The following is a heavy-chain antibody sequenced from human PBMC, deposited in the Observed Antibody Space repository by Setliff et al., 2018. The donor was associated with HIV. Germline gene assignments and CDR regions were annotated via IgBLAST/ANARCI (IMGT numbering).Heavy chain of an antibody. CDR3: ARHDNYDNGGYYNLYYFDS. J-gene: IGHJ4*02. CDR1: NGSFSGYY. Sequence: SETLSLTCAVYNGSFSGYYWTWIRQPPGKGLEWIGEINHSGSTYYAPSLQSRVTISIDKARDQFSLKLSSVTAADTAVYFCARHDNYDNGGYYNLYYFDSWGPGTLVTVSS. CDR2: INHSGST. V-gene: IGHV4-34*01. D-gene: IGHD3-22*01.